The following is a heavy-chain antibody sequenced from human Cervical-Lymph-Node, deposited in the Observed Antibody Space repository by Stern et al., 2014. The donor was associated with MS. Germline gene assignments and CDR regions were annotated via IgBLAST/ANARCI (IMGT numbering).Heavy chain of an antibody. D-gene: IGHD4-17*01. J-gene: IGHJ5*02. CDR2: VSGSGRAT. Sequence: EVQLVESGGGLIQPGRSLRLSCAASGFTFSSDAMTWVRQAPGKGLEWVSGVSGSGRATYYAGSVKGRFTISRDNSKNTLYLQMTSLRAEDTAVYYCAKWRTGLNWFDPWGQGTLVTVSS. V-gene: IGHV3-23*04. CDR3: AKWRTGLNWFDP. CDR1: GFTFSSDA.